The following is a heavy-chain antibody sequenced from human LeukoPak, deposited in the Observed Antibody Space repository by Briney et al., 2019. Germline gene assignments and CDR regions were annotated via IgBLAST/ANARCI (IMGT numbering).Heavy chain of an antibody. Sequence: PSETLSLTCTVSGGSISSYYWSWIRQPPGKGLEWIGYIYYSGSTNYNPSLKSRVTIPVDTSKNQFSLKLSSVTAADTAVYYCARVGATSFDYWGQGTLVTVSS. CDR2: IYYSGST. D-gene: IGHD1-26*01. CDR3: ARVGATSFDY. CDR1: GGSISSYY. V-gene: IGHV4-59*01. J-gene: IGHJ4*02.